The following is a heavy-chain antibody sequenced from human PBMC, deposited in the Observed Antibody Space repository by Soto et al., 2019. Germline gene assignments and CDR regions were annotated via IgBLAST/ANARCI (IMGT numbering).Heavy chain of an antibody. CDR1: RFTFSSYA. D-gene: IGHD3-10*01. CDR3: ENINRGSGSYPRDASDI. Sequence: EVQLLQSGGGLVQPWGYLRLSCAASRFTFSSYAMSWVRQAPGKGLEWVSDISGSGCSTYYADYVKGRFTISRDNSKNSLNLQLKSERAEDTAVYYCENINRGSGSYPRDASDICGQGTMVTDSS. V-gene: IGHV3-23*01. CDR2: ISGSGCST. J-gene: IGHJ3*02.